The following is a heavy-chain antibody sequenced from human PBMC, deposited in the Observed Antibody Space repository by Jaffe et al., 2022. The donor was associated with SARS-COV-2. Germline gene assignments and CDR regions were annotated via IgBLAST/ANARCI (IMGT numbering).Heavy chain of an antibody. J-gene: IGHJ6*02. CDR2: IYSSGDT. CDR1: GIAVSNNF. CDR3: ARDRSQYYGMDV. Sequence: EVQLVESGGNMVHPGGSLRLSCAASGIAVSNNFMNWVRQTPGKGLEWVSIIYSSGDTYYADSVKGRFTISRDTSKNTVFLQMNSLRVEDTAVYYCARDRSQYYGMDVWGQGTTVIVSS. V-gene: IGHV3-66*02.